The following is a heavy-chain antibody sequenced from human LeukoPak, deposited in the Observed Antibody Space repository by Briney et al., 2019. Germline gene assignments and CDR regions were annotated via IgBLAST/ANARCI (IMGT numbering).Heavy chain of an antibody. CDR3: AKGLHYNILTGFRRDYYFDY. Sequence: PGGSLRLSCAASGFTFSNYAMNWVRQAPGKGLEWVSGISGSGGSTYYADSVKGRFTISRDNSKKTLYLQMNSLRAEDTAVYYCAKGLHYNILTGFRRDYYFDYWGQGTLVTVSS. V-gene: IGHV3-23*01. D-gene: IGHD3-9*01. CDR2: ISGSGGST. J-gene: IGHJ4*02. CDR1: GFTFSNYA.